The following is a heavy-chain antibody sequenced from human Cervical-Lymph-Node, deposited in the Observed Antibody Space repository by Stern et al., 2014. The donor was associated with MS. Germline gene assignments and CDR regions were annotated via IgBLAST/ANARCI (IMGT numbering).Heavy chain of an antibody. D-gene: IGHD2-15*01. CDR1: GGTFSTYS. V-gene: IGHV1-69*01. CDR3: ARPVVVAVDAFDV. CDR2: IIPIFGAA. J-gene: IGHJ3*01. Sequence: QMQLVQSGAEVKKPGSSVKVSCKASGGTFSTYSITWVRQAPGQGLEWMGGIIPIFGAANYAQKFQGRVTMTADESTSTIYMKLRSLRYDDTAVYYCARPVVVAVDAFDVWGQGTMVTVSS.